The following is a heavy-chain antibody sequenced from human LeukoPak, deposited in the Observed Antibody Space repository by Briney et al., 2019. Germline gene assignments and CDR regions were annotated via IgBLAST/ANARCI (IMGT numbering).Heavy chain of an antibody. Sequence: GGSLRLSCAASGFTCSKCWMHWVRQAPGKGLVWVSRINTDGRSTSYVDSVKGRFTISRDNAKNSLYLQMNSLRAEDTAVYYCARDQSDTQGEYYFDYWGQGTLVTVSS. V-gene: IGHV3-74*01. CDR2: INTDGRST. D-gene: IGHD5-18*01. CDR1: GFTCSKCW. J-gene: IGHJ4*02. CDR3: ARDQSDTQGEYYFDY.